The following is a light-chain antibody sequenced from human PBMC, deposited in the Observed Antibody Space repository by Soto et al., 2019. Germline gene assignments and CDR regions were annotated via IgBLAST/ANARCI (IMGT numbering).Light chain of an antibody. Sequence: DIQMTQSPSSLSASVGDRVTITCRASRMISTFLNWYQQKPGKAPSPLICGASNLQSGVTSRFGGTGPVTDFTLTINSLQPEACATSYGQDNYYTPWSFSQGNMVDVK. J-gene: IGKJ1*01. CDR2: GAS. CDR3: QDNYYTPWS. V-gene: IGKV1-39*01. CDR1: RMISTF.